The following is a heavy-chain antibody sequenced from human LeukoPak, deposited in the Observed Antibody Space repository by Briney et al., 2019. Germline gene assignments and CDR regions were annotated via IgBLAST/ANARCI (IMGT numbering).Heavy chain of an antibody. V-gene: IGHV1-24*01. CDR3: ATEYCTNGVCYTTGFDY. J-gene: IGHJ4*02. CDR2: FDPEGGET. D-gene: IGHD2-8*01. CDR1: GYTLTELS. Sequence: AASVTVSCTVSGYTLTELSMHWVRQAPGKGLEWMGGFDPEGGETIYAQKFQGRVTMTEDTSTDTAYMELSSLRSEDTAVYYCATEYCTNGVCYTTGFDYWGQGTLVTVSS.